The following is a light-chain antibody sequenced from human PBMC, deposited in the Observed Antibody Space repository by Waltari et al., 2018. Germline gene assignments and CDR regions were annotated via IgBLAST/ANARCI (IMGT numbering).Light chain of an antibody. CDR3: QQRSNWPPIT. J-gene: IGKJ5*01. Sequence: ELVLTQSPVTLSLSPGERATLSCRASQGVSSYLPWYQQKPGQAPRLLIYDASNRATGIPARFSGSGSGTDFTLTISSLEPEDFAVYYCQQRSNWPPITFGQGTRLEIK. CDR1: QGVSSY. V-gene: IGKV3-11*01. CDR2: DAS.